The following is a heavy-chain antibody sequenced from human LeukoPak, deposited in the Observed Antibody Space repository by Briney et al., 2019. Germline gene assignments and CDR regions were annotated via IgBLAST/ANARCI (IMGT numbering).Heavy chain of an antibody. J-gene: IGHJ4*02. Sequence: GGSLRLSCAASGFTFSSYEMNWVRQAPGKGLEWVSYISSSGNTIYNADSVKSRFIISRDNAKNSLYPQMNSLRAEDTAVYYCARVGQQLADYWGQGTLVTVSS. D-gene: IGHD6-13*01. CDR2: ISSSGNTI. V-gene: IGHV3-48*03. CDR1: GFTFSSYE. CDR3: ARVGQQLADY.